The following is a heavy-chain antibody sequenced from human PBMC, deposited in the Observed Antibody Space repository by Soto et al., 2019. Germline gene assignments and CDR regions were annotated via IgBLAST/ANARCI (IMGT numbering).Heavy chain of an antibody. CDR3: ASVPWYYYDSSGSGGDY. Sequence: EVQLVEAGGGLVQPGGSLRLSCAASGFTFSSYSMNWVRQAPGKGLEWVSYISSSSSTIYYADSVKGRFTISRDNAKNSLYVQTISLRDEDTAVYYCASVPWYYYDSSGSGGDYWGQGTLVTVSS. CDR2: ISSSSSTI. D-gene: IGHD3-22*01. J-gene: IGHJ4*02. V-gene: IGHV3-48*02. CDR1: GFTFSSYS.